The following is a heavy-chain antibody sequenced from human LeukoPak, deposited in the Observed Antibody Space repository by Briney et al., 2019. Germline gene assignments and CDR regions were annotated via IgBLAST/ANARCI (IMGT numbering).Heavy chain of an antibody. Sequence: SETLSLTCTVSGASISTYYWSWIRQPPGKGLEWIGYIYYSGSTNYNPSLKSRVTISVDKSKNQFSLKLSSVTAADTAVYYCARVTTVVSLDYWGQGTLVTVSS. V-gene: IGHV4-59*12. CDR1: GASISTYY. J-gene: IGHJ4*02. CDR3: ARVTTVVSLDY. D-gene: IGHD4-23*01. CDR2: IYYSGST.